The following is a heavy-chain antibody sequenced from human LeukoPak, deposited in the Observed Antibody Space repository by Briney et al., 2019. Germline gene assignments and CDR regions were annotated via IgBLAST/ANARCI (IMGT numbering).Heavy chain of an antibody. CDR3: ASGSSSSSGFDY. CDR2: INPNSGGT. Sequence: GASVKVSCKASGYTFTGYYMHWVRQAPGQGLEWMGRINPNSGGTNSAQKFQGRVTMTRDTSITTAYMELSRLRSDDAAVYYCASGSSSSSGFDYWGQGTLVTVSS. CDR1: GYTFTGYY. D-gene: IGHD6-6*01. V-gene: IGHV1-2*06. J-gene: IGHJ4*02.